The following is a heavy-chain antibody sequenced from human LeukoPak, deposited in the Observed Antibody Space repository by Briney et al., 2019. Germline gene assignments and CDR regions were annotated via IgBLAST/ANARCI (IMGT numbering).Heavy chain of an antibody. Sequence: GGSLRLSCAASGFTFSGSAIHWVRQSSGKGLEGVGQIDKKDKGYATATAYAASVKGRFTIARDDSINTAYLQMKSLKTEDTALYYCTRDSGTYNWFDPWGQGTLVTVSS. CDR1: GFTFSGSA. J-gene: IGHJ5*02. V-gene: IGHV3-73*01. CDR2: IDKKDKGYATAT. CDR3: TRDSGTYNWFDP. D-gene: IGHD1-26*01.